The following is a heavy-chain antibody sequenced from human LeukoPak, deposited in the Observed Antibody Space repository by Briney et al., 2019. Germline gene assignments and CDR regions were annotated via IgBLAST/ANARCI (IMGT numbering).Heavy chain of an antibody. CDR3: ARLGAAAAAPYYFDY. V-gene: IGHV4-61*02. J-gene: IGHJ4*02. D-gene: IGHD6-13*01. Sequence: SETLSLTCTVSGVSISSGSYYWSWIRQPAGKGLEWIGRFYTSGSTNYNPSLKSRVTISVDTSKNQFSLKLSSVTAADTAVYYCARLGAAAAAPYYFDYWGQGTLVTVSS. CDR1: GVSISSGSYY. CDR2: FYTSGST.